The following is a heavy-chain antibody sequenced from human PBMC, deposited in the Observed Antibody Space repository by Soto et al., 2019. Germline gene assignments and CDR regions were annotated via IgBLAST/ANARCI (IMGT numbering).Heavy chain of an antibody. CDR3: ARDSKDLWFGELFSAVPGAYYGMDV. J-gene: IGHJ6*02. Sequence: ASVKVSCKASGYTFTSYYMHWVRQAPGQGLEWMGIINPSGGSTSYAQKFQGRVTMTRDTSTSTVYMELSSLRSEDTAVYYCARDSKDLWFGELFSAVPGAYYGMDVWGQGTTVTVS. CDR1: GYTFTSYY. CDR2: INPSGGST. V-gene: IGHV1-46*01. D-gene: IGHD3-10*01.